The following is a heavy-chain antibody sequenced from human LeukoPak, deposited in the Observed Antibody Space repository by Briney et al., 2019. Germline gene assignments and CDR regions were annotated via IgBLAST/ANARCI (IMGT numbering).Heavy chain of an antibody. D-gene: IGHD2-8*01. V-gene: IGHV3-53*01. CDR1: GFTVSSNY. J-gene: IGHJ4*02. Sequence: GGSLRLSCAASGFTVSSNYMSWVSQAPGKGLEWVSVIYSGGSTYYADSLKGRFTISRDNSKNTLYLQMKSLRAEDTAVYYCARGGRPYCFNGVCYTPDPWRFDYWGQGTLVTVSS. CDR2: IYSGGST. CDR3: ARGGRPYCFNGVCYTPDPWRFDY.